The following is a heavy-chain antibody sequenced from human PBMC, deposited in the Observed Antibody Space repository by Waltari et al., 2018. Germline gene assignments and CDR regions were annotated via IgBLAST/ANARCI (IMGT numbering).Heavy chain of an antibody. CDR2: INDSGST. D-gene: IGHD3-16*01. CDR1: GASVSRGGHS. CDR3: ARDPGGFDRRFDS. J-gene: IGHJ5*01. Sequence: QLQLQESGSGLVKPSQTLSLTCAVSGASVSRGGHSWSWIRLPPGRGLEWIGYINDSGSTYYNPTLKSRVTISIDSSRNQFSLKLTSVTAADTAVYYCARDPGGFDRRFDSWGQGILVTVSS. V-gene: IGHV4-30-2*01.